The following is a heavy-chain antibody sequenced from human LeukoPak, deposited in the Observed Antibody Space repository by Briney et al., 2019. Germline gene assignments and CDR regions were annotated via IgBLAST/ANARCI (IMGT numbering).Heavy chain of an antibody. J-gene: IGHJ4*02. Sequence: QTGGSLRLSCAASGFTFSSYAMSWVRQAPGKGLEWVSAISGSGGSTYYADSVKGRFTISRDNSKNTLYLQMNSLRAEDTAVYYWAKDTPKYSYYYDSSGYYDYWGQGTLVTVSS. CDR2: ISGSGGST. CDR1: GFTFSSYA. CDR3: AKDTPKYSYYYDSSGYYDY. D-gene: IGHD3-22*01. V-gene: IGHV3-23*01.